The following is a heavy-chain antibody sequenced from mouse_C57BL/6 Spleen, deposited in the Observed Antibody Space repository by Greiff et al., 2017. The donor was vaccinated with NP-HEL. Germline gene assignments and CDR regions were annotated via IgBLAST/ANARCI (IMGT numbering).Heavy chain of an antibody. CDR2: IDPSDSYT. CDR3: ARSHYYGSSYGDYYAMDY. J-gene: IGHJ4*01. D-gene: IGHD1-1*01. V-gene: IGHV1-50*01. CDR1: GYTFTSYW. Sequence: QVQLQQSGAELVKPGASVKLSCKASGYTFTSYWMQWVKQRPGQGLEWIGEIDPSDSYTNYNQKFKGKATLTVDTSSSTAYMQLSSLTSEDSAVYYCARSHYYGSSYGDYYAMDYWGQGTSVTVSS.